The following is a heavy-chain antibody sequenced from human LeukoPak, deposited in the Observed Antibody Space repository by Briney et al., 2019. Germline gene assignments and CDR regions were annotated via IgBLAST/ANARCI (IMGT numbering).Heavy chain of an antibody. D-gene: IGHD3-22*01. CDR2: ISSSGSTI. V-gene: IGHV3-48*03. CDR1: GFTFSSYE. CDR3: AREPYVSSGYSDY. Sequence: SGGSLRLSCAASGFTFSSYEMNWVRQAPGKGLEWVSYISSSGSTIYYADSVKGRFTISRDNAKNSLYLQMNSLRAEDTAVYYCAREPYVSSGYSDYWGQGTLVTVSS. J-gene: IGHJ4*02.